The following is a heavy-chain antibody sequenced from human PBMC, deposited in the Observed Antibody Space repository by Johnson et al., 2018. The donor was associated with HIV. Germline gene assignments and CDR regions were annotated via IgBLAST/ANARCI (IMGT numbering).Heavy chain of an antibody. CDR2: IRSKANSYAT. CDR3: TRHGGYDPRGYGGAFDI. Sequence: EVQLVESGGRVVWPGGSLKLSCAASGFTFSGSAMHWVRQASGKGLEWVGRIRSKANSYATAYAASVKGRFTISRDDSKNTAYLQMNSLKTEDTAGYYCTRHGGYDPRGYGGAFDIWGQGTMVTVSS. D-gene: IGHD5-12*01. V-gene: IGHV3-73*01. CDR1: GFTFSGSA. J-gene: IGHJ3*02.